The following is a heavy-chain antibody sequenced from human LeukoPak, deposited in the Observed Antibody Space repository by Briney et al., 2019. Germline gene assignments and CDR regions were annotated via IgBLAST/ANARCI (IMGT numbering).Heavy chain of an antibody. J-gene: IGHJ3*02. CDR1: GFTFSGFS. V-gene: IGHV3-74*01. CDR3: AREGYEDAFDI. CDR2: IKTDGSRT. D-gene: IGHD3-3*01. Sequence: GGSLRLSCAASGFTFSGFSMNWVRQAPGKGLVWVSRIKTDGSRTSYADSVKGRFTISRDNAKNTLYLQMNSLRAEDTAVYYCAREGYEDAFDIWGQGTMVTVSS.